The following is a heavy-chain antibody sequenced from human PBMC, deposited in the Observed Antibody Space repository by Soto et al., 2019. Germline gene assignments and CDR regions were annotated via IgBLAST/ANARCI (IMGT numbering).Heavy chain of an antibody. D-gene: IGHD5-18*01. Sequence: GASVKVSCKASGYTFTSYDINWVRQATGQGLEWMGWMNPNSGNTGYAQKLQGRVTMTRNTSISTAYMELSSLRSEDTAVYFCARVVTPPEYYYMDVWGKGTTVTVSS. V-gene: IGHV1-8*01. J-gene: IGHJ6*03. CDR1: GYTFTSYD. CDR3: ARVVTPPEYYYMDV. CDR2: MNPNSGNT.